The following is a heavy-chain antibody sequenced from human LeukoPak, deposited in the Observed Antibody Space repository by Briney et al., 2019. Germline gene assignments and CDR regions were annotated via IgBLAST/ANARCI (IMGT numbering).Heavy chain of an antibody. J-gene: IGHJ6*02. D-gene: IGHD3-16*01. CDR2: INRNGNVN. V-gene: IGHV3-7*03. Sequence: GGSLRLSCAASGFSFSSYSMNWARQAPGKGLEWVASINRNGNVNYYVDSVKGRFTISRDNAKNSLYLQMSNLRAEDTAVYFCARGGGLDVWGQGATVTVSS. CDR1: GFSFSSYS. CDR3: ARGGGLDV.